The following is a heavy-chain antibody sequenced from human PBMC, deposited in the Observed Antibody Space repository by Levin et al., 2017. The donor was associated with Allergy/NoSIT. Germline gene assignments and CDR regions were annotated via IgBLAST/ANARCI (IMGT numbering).Heavy chain of an antibody. J-gene: IGHJ6*02. Sequence: SETLSLTCAVYGGSFSGYYWSWIRQPPGKGLEWIGEINHSGSTNYNPSLKSRVTISVDTSKNQFSLKLSSVTAADTAVYYCARGGGGKLYYYYGMDVWGQGTTVTVSS. V-gene: IGHV4-34*01. CDR1: GGSFSGYY. D-gene: IGHD4-23*01. CDR3: ARGGGGKLYYYYGMDV. CDR2: INHSGST.